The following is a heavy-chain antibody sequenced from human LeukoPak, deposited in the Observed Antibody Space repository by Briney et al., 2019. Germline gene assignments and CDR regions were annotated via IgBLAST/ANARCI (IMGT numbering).Heavy chain of an antibody. CDR2: IIPIFGTA. CDR1: GYTFTSYG. J-gene: IGHJ6*02. CDR3: ARKIKDWNYGDYGMDV. Sequence: ASVKVSCKASGYTFTSYGISWVRQAPGQGLEWMGGIIPIFGTANYTRKFQGRVTITADESTSTAYMELSSLRSEDTAVYYCARKIKDWNYGDYGMDVWGQGTTVTVSS. V-gene: IGHV1-69*13. D-gene: IGHD1-7*01.